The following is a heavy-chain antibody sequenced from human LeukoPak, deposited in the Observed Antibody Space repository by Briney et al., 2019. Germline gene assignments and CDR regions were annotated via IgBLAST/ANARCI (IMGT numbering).Heavy chain of an antibody. D-gene: IGHD3-22*01. CDR1: GGSISSYY. Sequence: SETLSLTCTVSGGSISSYYWSWIRQPAGKGLEWIGRIHTSGSTNYGPSLKSRVTMSVDTSKNQFSLKLSSVTAADTAVYYCARDRYYYDSSARYFDYWGQGTLVTVSS. V-gene: IGHV4-4*07. CDR2: IHTSGST. J-gene: IGHJ4*02. CDR3: ARDRYYYDSSARYFDY.